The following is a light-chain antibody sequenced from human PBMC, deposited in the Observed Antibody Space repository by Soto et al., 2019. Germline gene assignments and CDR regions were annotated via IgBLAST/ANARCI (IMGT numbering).Light chain of an antibody. CDR1: QSVSSSY. CDR2: GAS. Sequence: EIVLTQSPGTLSLSPGERATLSCRASQSVSSSYLAWYQQKPGQAPRLLIYGASSRATGIPARFSGSGSGTEFTLTISSLQSEDCAIYFCQQANSFPITFGQGTRLEIK. J-gene: IGKJ5*01. CDR3: QQANSFPIT. V-gene: IGKV3-20*01.